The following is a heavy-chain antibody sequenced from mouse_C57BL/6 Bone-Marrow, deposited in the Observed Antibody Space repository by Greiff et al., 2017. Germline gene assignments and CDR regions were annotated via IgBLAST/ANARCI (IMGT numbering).Heavy chain of an antibody. J-gene: IGHJ4*01. D-gene: IGHD1-1*01. CDR3: ARRRGSRYGNYAMDY. CDR2: ISNGCGST. V-gene: IGHV5-12*01. Sequence: EVQVVESGGGLVQPGGSLKLSCAASGFTFSDYYMYWVRQTPEKRLEWVAYISNGCGSTYYPDTVKGRFTISRDNAKNTLYLQMSRMQSEDTAMYYCARRRGSRYGNYAMDYWGQGTSVTVSS. CDR1: GFTFSDYY.